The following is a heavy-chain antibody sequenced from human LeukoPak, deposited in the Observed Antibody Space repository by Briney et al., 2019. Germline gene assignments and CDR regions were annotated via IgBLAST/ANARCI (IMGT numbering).Heavy chain of an antibody. V-gene: IGHV3-53*01. J-gene: IGHJ4*02. CDR2: IYSGGST. Sequence: GGSLRLSCAASGFTVSSNYMSWVRQAPGKGLEWVSVIYSGGSTYYADSVKGRFTISRDNSKNTLYLQMNSLRAEDTAVYYCARAHRYYYDSSGYLDYWGQGTLVTVSS. CDR3: ARAHRYYYDSSGYLDY. CDR1: GFTVSSNY. D-gene: IGHD3-22*01.